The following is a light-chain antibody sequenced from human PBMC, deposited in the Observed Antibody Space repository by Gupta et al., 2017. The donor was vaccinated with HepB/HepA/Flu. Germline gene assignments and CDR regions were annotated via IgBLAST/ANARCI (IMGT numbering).Light chain of an antibody. CDR3: CSYAGTFYV. J-gene: IGLJ1*01. V-gene: IGLV2-11*01. Sequence: QSALTQPRSVSGSPGQSVTISCTGTSSDVGRYTRVSWYQQPPDTAPNLMSYEVSKRPSGVPDRFSGSKSGNTASLTISGLQAEDEADYYCCSYAGTFYVFGTGTTVTVL. CDR2: EVS. CDR1: SSDVGRYTR.